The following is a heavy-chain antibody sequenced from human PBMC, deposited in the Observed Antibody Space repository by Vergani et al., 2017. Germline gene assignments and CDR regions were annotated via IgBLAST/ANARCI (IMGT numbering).Heavy chain of an antibody. J-gene: IGHJ3*01. V-gene: IGHV4-61*02. CDR2: SYVSGIT. Sequence: QVQLQESGPGLVKPSQTLSLTCTVSGASINNDFYYWHWIRQPAGKGLEWIGRSYVSGITDYNSSLQSRVSMSVDTSKNQFSLTLNSVTAADTAVYYCARDNKQLRPSAFDLWGQGTMVTVSS. CDR1: GASINNDFYY. D-gene: IGHD4-23*01. CDR3: ARDNKQLRPSAFDL.